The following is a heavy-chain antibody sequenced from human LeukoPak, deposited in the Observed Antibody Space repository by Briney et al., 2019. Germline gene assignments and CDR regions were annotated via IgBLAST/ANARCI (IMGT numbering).Heavy chain of an antibody. CDR2: IKQDGSEK. Sequence: GGSLRLSCAASGFTFSSYWMSWVRQAPGKGLEWVANIKQDGSEKYYVDSVKGRFTISRDNAKNSLYLQMNSLRAEDTAVYYCARDVYSSGWYKQDYWGQGTLVTVSS. CDR1: GFTFSSYW. CDR3: ARDVYSSGWYKQDY. J-gene: IGHJ4*02. V-gene: IGHV3-7*01. D-gene: IGHD6-19*01.